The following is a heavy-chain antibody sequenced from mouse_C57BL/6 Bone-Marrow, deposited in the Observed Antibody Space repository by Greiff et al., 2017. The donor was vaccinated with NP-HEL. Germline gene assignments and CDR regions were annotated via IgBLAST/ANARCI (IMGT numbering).Heavy chain of an antibody. V-gene: IGHV5-9*01. Sequence: EVKLMESGGGLVKPGGSLKLSCAASGFTFSSYTMSWVRQTPEKRLEWVATISGGGGNTYYPDSVKGRFTISRDNAKDTLYLQMSSLRSEDTALYYCARHGTTVVYFDYWGQGTTLTVSS. CDR1: GFTFSSYT. CDR3: ARHGTTVVYFDY. CDR2: ISGGGGNT. J-gene: IGHJ2*01. D-gene: IGHD1-1*01.